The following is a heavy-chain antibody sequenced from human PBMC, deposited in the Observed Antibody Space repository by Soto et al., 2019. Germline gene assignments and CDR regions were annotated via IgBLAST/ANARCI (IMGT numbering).Heavy chain of an antibody. Sequence: PGGCLRLSCASSGFTFSSYAMSWVRQAPGKGLEWVSAISGSGGSTYYADSVKGRFTISRDNSKNTLYLQMNSLRAEDTAVYYCAKDPLIQLWLSGYYYGMDVWGQGTTVTVSS. CDR3: AKDPLIQLWLSGYYYGMDV. CDR2: ISGSGGST. D-gene: IGHD5-18*01. V-gene: IGHV3-23*01. J-gene: IGHJ6*02. CDR1: GFTFSSYA.